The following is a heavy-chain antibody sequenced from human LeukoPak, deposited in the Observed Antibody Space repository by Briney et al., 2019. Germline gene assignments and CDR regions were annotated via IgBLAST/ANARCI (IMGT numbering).Heavy chain of an antibody. CDR3: AREPITIFGVVINYFDY. CDR2: ISAYNGNT. D-gene: IGHD3-3*01. Sequence: GASVKVSCKVSGYTLTELSMHWVRQAPGQGLEWMGWISAYNGNTNYAQKLQGRVTMTTDTSTSTAYMELRSLRSDDAAVYYCAREPITIFGVVINYFDYWGQGTLVTVSS. CDR1: GYTLTELS. J-gene: IGHJ4*02. V-gene: IGHV1-18*01.